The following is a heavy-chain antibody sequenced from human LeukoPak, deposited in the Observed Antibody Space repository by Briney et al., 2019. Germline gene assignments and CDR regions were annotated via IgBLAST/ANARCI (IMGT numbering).Heavy chain of an antibody. CDR3: ARDLIAAAGTAFFDY. J-gene: IGHJ4*02. CDR2: IYYSGST. Sequence: SETLSLTCTVSGGSISSYYWSWIRQPPGKGLEWIGYIYYSGSTNYNPSLKSRVTISVDTSKNQFSLKLSSVTAADTAVYYCARDLIAAAGTAFFDYWGRGTLVTVSS. V-gene: IGHV4-59*01. CDR1: GGSISSYY. D-gene: IGHD6-13*01.